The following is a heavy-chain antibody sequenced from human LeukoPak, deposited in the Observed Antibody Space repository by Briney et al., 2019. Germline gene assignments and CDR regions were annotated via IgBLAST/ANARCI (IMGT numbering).Heavy chain of an antibody. J-gene: IGHJ4*02. CDR1: GGSISSGSYY. CDR3: ARHPPRDGSAFDY. Sequence: RSETQSLTCTVSGGSISSGSYYWGWIRQPPGKGLEWIARLEYSVTTFYSPSLKSRVTISVDTSKNQLSLKLGSVTAADTAVYYCARHPPRDGSAFDYWGQGTLVTVSS. V-gene: IGHV4-39*01. CDR2: LEYSVTT.